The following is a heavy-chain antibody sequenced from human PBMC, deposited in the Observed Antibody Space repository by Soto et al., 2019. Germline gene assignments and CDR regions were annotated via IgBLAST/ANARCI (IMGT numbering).Heavy chain of an antibody. CDR2: INPNSGGT. V-gene: IGHV1-2*04. CDR1: GYSFTGYY. Sequence: QVQLVQSGAEVKKPGASVKVSCKASGYSFTGYYMHRVRQAPGQGLEWMGWINPNSGGTNYAQKFQGWVTMTRDTSLSTAYMELSRVRSDDTAVYYCARAAIVETTWKSDAFDIWGQGTMVTVSS. J-gene: IGHJ3*02. D-gene: IGHD4-17*01. CDR3: ARAAIVETTWKSDAFDI.